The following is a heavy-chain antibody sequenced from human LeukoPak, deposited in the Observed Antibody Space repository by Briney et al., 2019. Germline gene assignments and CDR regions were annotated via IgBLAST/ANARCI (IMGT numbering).Heavy chain of an antibody. D-gene: IGHD2-2*01. CDR3: ARVVSSYAGFDY. CDR1: GFTISSNW. V-gene: IGHV3-7*01. CDR2: IKQDGSEK. Sequence: GGSLRLSCAASGFTISSNWMNWVRQAPGKGLEWVANIKQDGSEKYYVDSVKGRFTISRDNAKNSLYLQMNSLRAEDTAVYYCARVVSSYAGFDYWGQGTLVTVSS. J-gene: IGHJ4*02.